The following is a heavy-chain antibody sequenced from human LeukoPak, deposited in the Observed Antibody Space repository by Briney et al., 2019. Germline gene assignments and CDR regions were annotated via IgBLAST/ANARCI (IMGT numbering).Heavy chain of an antibody. V-gene: IGHV3-7*01. CDR2: IKQDGSEK. Sequence: PGGSLRLSCAASGFTFSSYWMSWVRQAPGKGLEWVANIKQDGSEKYYVDSVKGRFTISRDNAKNSLYLQMNSLRAEDTAVYYCTRERKRYSSGWNNGYWGQGTLVTVSS. J-gene: IGHJ4*02. D-gene: IGHD6-19*01. CDR1: GFTFSSYW. CDR3: TRERKRYSSGWNNGY.